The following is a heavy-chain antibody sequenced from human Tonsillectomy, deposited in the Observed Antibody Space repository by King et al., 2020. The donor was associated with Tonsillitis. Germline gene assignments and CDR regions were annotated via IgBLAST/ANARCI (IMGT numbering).Heavy chain of an antibody. D-gene: IGHD6-13*01. CDR1: GFTFSSYS. CDR3: ARKRDSSSWSNQVAFDY. Sequence: VQLVESGGGLVKPGGSLRLSCVASGFTFSSYSMNWVRQAPGKGLEWVSSISSSSSYISYADSVKGRFTISRDNAKNSLYLQMNSLRAEDTAVYYCARKRDSSSWSNQVAFDYWGQGTLVTVSS. J-gene: IGHJ4*02. CDR2: ISSSSSYI. V-gene: IGHV3-21*01.